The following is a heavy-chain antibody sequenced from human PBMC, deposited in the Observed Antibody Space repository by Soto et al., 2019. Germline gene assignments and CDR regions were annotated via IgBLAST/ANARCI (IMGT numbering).Heavy chain of an antibody. V-gene: IGHV1-2*02. D-gene: IGHD6-6*01. J-gene: IGHJ4*02. CDR2: INPNSGGT. Sequence: VASVKVSCKASGYTFSDYYMHWVRQAPGQGXEWMGWINPNSGGTNYAQKFQGRVTMTRDTSISTAYMELGGLSSVDTALYYCARDQVLYSSSSRLPPGTIDYWGQGTLVTVSS. CDR1: GYTFSDYY. CDR3: ARDQVLYSSSSRLPPGTIDY.